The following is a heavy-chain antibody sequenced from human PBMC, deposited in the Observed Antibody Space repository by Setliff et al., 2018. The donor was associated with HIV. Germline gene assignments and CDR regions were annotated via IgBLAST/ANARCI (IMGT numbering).Heavy chain of an antibody. CDR2: IGGHGSII. CDR1: GLIFSSYE. V-gene: IGHV3-48*03. CDR3: AAVPWGHSSLIIDH. J-gene: IGHJ4*02. Sequence: QPGGSLRLSCAASGLIFSSYEMNWVRQAPGKGLEWISFIGGHGSIIHYADSVKGRFTISRDNAKNSVYLQMHSLRVEDTAVYYCAAVPWGHSSLIIDHWGQGTPVTV. D-gene: IGHD3-16*01.